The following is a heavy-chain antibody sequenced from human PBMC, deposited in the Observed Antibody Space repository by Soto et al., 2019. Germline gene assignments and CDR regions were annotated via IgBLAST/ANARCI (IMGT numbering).Heavy chain of an antibody. CDR3: ARDICSSTSCYDY. V-gene: IGHV4-39*07. Sequence: SETLSLTCTVSGGSISSSSYYWGWIRQPPGKGLEWIGSIYYSGSTYYNPSLKILVTISVDTSKNQFSLELSSVTAAHTAVYYCARDICSSTSCYDYWDQGTLVTVSS. J-gene: IGHJ4*01. CDR1: GGSISSSSYY. CDR2: IYYSGST. D-gene: IGHD2-2*01.